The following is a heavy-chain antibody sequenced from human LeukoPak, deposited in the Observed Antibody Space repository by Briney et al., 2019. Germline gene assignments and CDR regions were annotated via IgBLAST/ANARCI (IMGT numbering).Heavy chain of an antibody. CDR1: GFTFSSYA. CDR3: AKDPGGIQLWLGGDY. D-gene: IGHD5-18*01. Sequence: PGGSLRLSCAASGFTFSSYAMSWVRQAPGKGLEWVSAISGSGGSTYYADSVKGRFTISRDNSKNTLYLQMNSLRAEDTAVYYCAKDPGGIQLWLGGDYWGQGTLVTISS. V-gene: IGHV3-23*01. J-gene: IGHJ4*02. CDR2: ISGSGGST.